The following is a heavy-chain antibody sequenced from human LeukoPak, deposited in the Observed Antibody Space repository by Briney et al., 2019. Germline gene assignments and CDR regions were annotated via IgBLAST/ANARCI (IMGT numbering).Heavy chain of an antibody. CDR1: GYTFTSFA. CDR3: ARGTGAYDY. CDR2: ITPGNGNT. J-gene: IGHJ4*02. D-gene: IGHD4/OR15-4a*01. V-gene: IGHV1-3*01. Sequence: GASVKVSCKASGYTFTSFAMHWGRQAPGQRLEWMGWITPGNGNTKYSQKFQGRVTITRDTSASTAYMDLSSLRSEDTAVYYCARGTGAYDYWGQGTLVTVSS.